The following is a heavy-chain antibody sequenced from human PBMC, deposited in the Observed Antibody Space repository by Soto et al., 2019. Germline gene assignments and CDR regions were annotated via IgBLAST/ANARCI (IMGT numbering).Heavy chain of an antibody. CDR1: GGSISNYY. CDR2: INHSGST. Sequence: SETLSLTCIVSGGSISNYYWSWIRQPPGKGLEWIGEINHSGSTNYNPSLKSRVTISVDTSKNQFSLKLSSVTAADTAVYYCARHLGEGYFDYWGQGTLVTVSS. J-gene: IGHJ4*02. V-gene: IGHV4-34*01. CDR3: ARHLGEGYFDY.